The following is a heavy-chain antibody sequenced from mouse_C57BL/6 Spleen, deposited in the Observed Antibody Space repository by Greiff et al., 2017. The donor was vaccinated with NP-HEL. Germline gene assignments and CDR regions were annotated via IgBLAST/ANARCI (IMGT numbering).Heavy chain of an antibody. CDR2: ISSGSSTI. Sequence: EVQRVESGGGLVKPGGSLKLSCAASGFTFSDYGMHWVRQAPEKGLEWVAYISSGSSTIYYADTVKGRFTISRDNAKNTLFLQMTSLRSEDTAMYYCARRGVYGNYGEGAMDYWGQGTSVTVSS. J-gene: IGHJ4*01. D-gene: IGHD2-1*01. V-gene: IGHV5-17*01. CDR3: ARRGVYGNYGEGAMDY. CDR1: GFTFSDYG.